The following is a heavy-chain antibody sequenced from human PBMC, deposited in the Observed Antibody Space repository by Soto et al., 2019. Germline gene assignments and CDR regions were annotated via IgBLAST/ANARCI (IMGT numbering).Heavy chain of an antibody. CDR1: GYTFTSYG. CDR2: ISAYNGNT. D-gene: IGHD1-26*01. J-gene: IGHJ3*02. Sequence: ASVKVSCKASGYTFTSYGISWVRQAPGQGLEWMGLISAYNGNTNYAQKLQGRVTMTTDTSTSTAYMELRSLRSYDTAVYYCARAVGATTHDAFDIWGQGTMVTVSS. V-gene: IGHV1-18*01. CDR3: ARAVGATTHDAFDI.